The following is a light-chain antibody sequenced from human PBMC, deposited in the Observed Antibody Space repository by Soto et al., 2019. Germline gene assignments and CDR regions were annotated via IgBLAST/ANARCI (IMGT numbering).Light chain of an antibody. CDR1: SSDVGGYNY. V-gene: IGLV2-14*01. CDR3: SSYTSSSTLEGV. CDR2: DVS. Sequence: QSVLNQPASVSGSPGQSITISCTGTSSDVGGYNYVSWYQQHPGKAPKVMIYDVSNRPSGVSNRFSGSKSGNTASLTISGLQAEDDTDYYCSSYTSSSTLEGVFGTGTKVTVL. J-gene: IGLJ1*01.